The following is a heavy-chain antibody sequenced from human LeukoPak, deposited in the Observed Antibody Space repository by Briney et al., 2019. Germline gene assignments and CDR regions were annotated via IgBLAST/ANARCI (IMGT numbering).Heavy chain of an antibody. J-gene: IGHJ6*04. CDR1: GGSISSYY. Sequence: SETLSLTCTVSGGSISSYYWSWIRQPPGKGLEWIGYIYYRGSTNYNPSLKSRVTISVDTSKNQFSLKLGSVTAADTAVYYCARIVNEDYGMDVWGKGTTVTVSP. D-gene: IGHD1-26*01. CDR2: IYYRGST. V-gene: IGHV4-59*01. CDR3: ARIVNEDYGMDV.